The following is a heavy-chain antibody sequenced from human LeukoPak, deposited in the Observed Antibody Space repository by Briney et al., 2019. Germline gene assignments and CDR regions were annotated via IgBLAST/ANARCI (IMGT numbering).Heavy chain of an antibody. D-gene: IGHD2-15*01. CDR3: ARGASCSGGSCYRWYFQH. J-gene: IGHJ1*01. CDR1: GYSISSGYH. V-gene: IGHV4-38-2*02. Sequence: SETLSLTCTVSGYSISSGYHWGWIRQPSGKGLEWIGSIYHSGSTYYSPSLRSRVTISVDTSKNQFSLRLSSVTAADTAVYYCARGASCSGGSCYRWYFQHWGQGTLVTVSS. CDR2: IYHSGST.